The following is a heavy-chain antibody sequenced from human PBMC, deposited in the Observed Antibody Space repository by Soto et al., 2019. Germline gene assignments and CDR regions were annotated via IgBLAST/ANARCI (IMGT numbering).Heavy chain of an antibody. CDR2: IYYSGST. V-gene: IGHV4-31*03. Sequence: QVQLQESGPGLVKPSQTLSLTCTVSGGSISSGGYYWSWIRQHPGKGLEWIGYIYYSGSTYYNPSLKSRVTISVDTAKNQFSLKLSSVTAADTAVYYCARDSGKMDIVATTYYYYMDVWGKGTTVTVSS. J-gene: IGHJ6*03. D-gene: IGHD5-12*01. CDR1: GGSISSGGYY. CDR3: ARDSGKMDIVATTYYYYMDV.